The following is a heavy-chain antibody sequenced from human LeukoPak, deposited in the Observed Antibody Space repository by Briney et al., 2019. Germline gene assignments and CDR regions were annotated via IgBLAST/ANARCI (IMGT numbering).Heavy chain of an antibody. D-gene: IGHD4-23*01. J-gene: IGHJ4*02. Sequence: GASVKVSCKASGYTFTSYDIIWARQATGQGLEWLGWMNPNSGNTGYAQKFQGRVTMTSDTSIDTAYMELSSLRSEDTAVYYCATELRWKEYWGQGTLVTVSS. CDR2: MNPNSGNT. CDR1: GYTFTSYD. V-gene: IGHV1-8*01. CDR3: ATELRWKEY.